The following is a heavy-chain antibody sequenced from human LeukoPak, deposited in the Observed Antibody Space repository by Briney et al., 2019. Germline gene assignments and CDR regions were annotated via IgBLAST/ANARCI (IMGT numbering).Heavy chain of an antibody. D-gene: IGHD4-17*01. CDR3: ASRAMTTCYY. CDR1: GYTFTSYG. J-gene: IGHJ4*02. CDR2: ISAYNGNT. Sequence: ASVKVSCKSSGYTFTSYGSSWLRQAPGQGLEWMGWISAYNGNTNYAQKLHGRVTMTTDTSTSTAYMELSSLRSDDTAVYFCASRAMTTCYYGCQGPGVTVSA. V-gene: IGHV1-18*04.